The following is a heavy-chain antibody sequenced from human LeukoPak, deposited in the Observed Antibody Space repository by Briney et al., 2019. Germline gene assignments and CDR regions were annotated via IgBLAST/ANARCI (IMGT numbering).Heavy chain of an antibody. D-gene: IGHD1-26*01. CDR3: ARDTTANWFDP. Sequence: ASVTVSCKASGYTFTSYGISWVRQAPGQGLEWMGWISAYNGNANYAQKLQGRVTMTTDTSTSTAYMELRSLRSDDTAVYYCARDTTANWFDPWGQGTLVTVSS. J-gene: IGHJ5*02. CDR1: GYTFTSYG. CDR2: ISAYNGNA. V-gene: IGHV1-18*01.